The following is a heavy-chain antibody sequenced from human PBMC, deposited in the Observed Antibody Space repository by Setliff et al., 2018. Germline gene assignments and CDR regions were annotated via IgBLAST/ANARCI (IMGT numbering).Heavy chain of an antibody. CDR1: GYIFAGYY. Sequence: ASVKVSCKASGYIFAGYYMHWVRQTPGQGLAWMGWINPISGGANYAQKFQGRVSMTRDTSISTAFLELNGLRSDDTAVYYCTKDLKKWLQFGWYFDLWGRGTLGTVSS. J-gene: IGHJ2*01. CDR2: INPISGGA. D-gene: IGHD5-12*01. V-gene: IGHV1-2*02. CDR3: TKDLKKWLQFGWYFDL.